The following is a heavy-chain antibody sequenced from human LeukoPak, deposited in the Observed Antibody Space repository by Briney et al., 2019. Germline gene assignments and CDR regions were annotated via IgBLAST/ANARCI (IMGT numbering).Heavy chain of an antibody. Sequence: GGSLRLSCAASGFTFSSYSMNWVRQAPGKGLEWVSSISSSSGYIYYADSVKGRFTISRDNAKNSLYLQMNSLRAEDTAVYYCARGIGGSYGEFDYWGQGTLVTVSS. CDR2: ISSSSGYI. D-gene: IGHD1-26*01. J-gene: IGHJ4*02. CDR3: ARGIGGSYGEFDY. CDR1: GFTFSSYS. V-gene: IGHV3-21*01.